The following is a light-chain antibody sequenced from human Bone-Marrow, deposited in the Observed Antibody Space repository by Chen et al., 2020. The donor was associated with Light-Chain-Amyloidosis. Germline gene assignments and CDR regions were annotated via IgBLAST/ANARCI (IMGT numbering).Light chain of an antibody. CDR2: SAS. J-gene: IGKJ3*01. V-gene: IGKV1-39*01. CDR3: QQTYNAPG. CDR1: QSISNY. Sequence: DIQMTQSPSSLSASVGDRVTMTCRASQSISNYLNWYQQRPGKAPKLLIHSASTLQSGVPSRCSGSGFGTDFTLTISSLQPEDFASYYCQQTYNAPGFGPGTKVDI.